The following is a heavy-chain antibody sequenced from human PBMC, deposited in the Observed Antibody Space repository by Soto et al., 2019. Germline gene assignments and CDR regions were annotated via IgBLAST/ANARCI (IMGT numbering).Heavy chain of an antibody. D-gene: IGHD5-18*01. CDR2: IIPIFGTA. Sequence: SVKVSCTASGGTFSSYAISWVRQAPGQGLEWMGGIIPIFGTANYAQKFQGRVTITAGESTSTAYMELSSLRSEDTAVYYCARDVVDTAMVIYYYYGMDGWGQGTTVTVYS. V-gene: IGHV1-69*13. CDR3: ARDVVDTAMVIYYYYGMDG. J-gene: IGHJ6*02. CDR1: GGTFSSYA.